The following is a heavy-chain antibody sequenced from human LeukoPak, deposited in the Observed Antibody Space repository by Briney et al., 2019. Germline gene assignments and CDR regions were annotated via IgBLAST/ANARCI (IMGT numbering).Heavy chain of an antibody. Sequence: GGSLRLSCAVSGFTFSSYWMSWVRQAPGKGLEWVAVISYDGSNKYYADSVKGRFTISRDNAKNSLYLQMNSLRAEDTAVYYCAELGITMIGGVWGKGTTVTISS. CDR2: ISYDGSNK. CDR1: GFTFSSYW. CDR3: AELGITMIGGV. J-gene: IGHJ6*04. V-gene: IGHV3-30*18. D-gene: IGHD3-10*02.